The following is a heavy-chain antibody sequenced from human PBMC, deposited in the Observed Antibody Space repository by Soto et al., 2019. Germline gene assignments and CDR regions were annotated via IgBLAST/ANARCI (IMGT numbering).Heavy chain of an antibody. CDR3: AGEGRSRWNLDYDFWSGYSDYMDV. D-gene: IGHD3-3*01. Sequence: GASVKVSCKASGYTFTSYGISWVRQAPGQGLEWMGWISAYNGNTNYAQKLQGRVTMTTDTSTSTAYMELRSLRSDDTAVYYCAGEGRSRWNLDYDFWSGYSDYMDVWGKGTTVTVSS. CDR1: GYTFTSYG. CDR2: ISAYNGNT. J-gene: IGHJ6*03. V-gene: IGHV1-18*01.